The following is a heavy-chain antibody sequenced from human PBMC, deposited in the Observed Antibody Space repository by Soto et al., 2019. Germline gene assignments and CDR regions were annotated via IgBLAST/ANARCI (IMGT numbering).Heavy chain of an antibody. D-gene: IGHD6-13*01. CDR2: ISAYNGNT. CDR3: ARSSRPPYSSSWFFDY. CDR1: GYTFTSYC. J-gene: IGHJ4*02. Sequence: ASVKVSCKASGYTFTSYCISWVLQAPGQGLEWMGWISAYNGNTNYAQKLQGRVTMTTDTSTSTAYMELRSLRSDDTAVYYCARSSRPPYSSSWFFDYWGQGTLVTVSS. V-gene: IGHV1-18*01.